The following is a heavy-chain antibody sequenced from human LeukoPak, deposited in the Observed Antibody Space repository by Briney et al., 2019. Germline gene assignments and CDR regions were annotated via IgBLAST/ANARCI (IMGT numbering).Heavy chain of an antibody. Sequence: GGSLRLSCAASGFTFSSYSMNWVRQAPGKGLEWVSYISSTSSTIYYADSVKGRFTISRDTAKNSLYLQMNSLRAEGTAVYYCARGDCSGGSCYLSLTTIDYWGQGTLVTVSS. V-gene: IGHV3-48*01. CDR3: ARGDCSGGSCYLSLTTIDY. CDR2: ISSTSSTI. D-gene: IGHD2-15*01. J-gene: IGHJ4*02. CDR1: GFTFSSYS.